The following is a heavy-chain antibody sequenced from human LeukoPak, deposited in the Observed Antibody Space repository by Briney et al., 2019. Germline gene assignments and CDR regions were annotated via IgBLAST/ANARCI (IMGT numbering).Heavy chain of an antibody. CDR1: GYTFTSYA. J-gene: IGHJ5*02. Sequence: VASVKVSCKASGYTFTSYAMHWVRQAPGQRLEWMGWINAGNGNTKYSQKFQGRVTITRDTSASTAYMELSSLRSEDTAVYYCARGPDIVVVPAATNWFDPWGQGTLVTVSS. V-gene: IGHV1-3*01. CDR3: ARGPDIVVVPAATNWFDP. CDR2: INAGNGNT. D-gene: IGHD2-2*01.